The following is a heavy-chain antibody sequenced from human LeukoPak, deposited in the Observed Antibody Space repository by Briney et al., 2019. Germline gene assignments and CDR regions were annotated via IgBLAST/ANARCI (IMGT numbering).Heavy chain of an antibody. V-gene: IGHV3-7*01. D-gene: IGHD3-10*01. J-gene: IGHJ4*02. Sequence: GGSLRLSCAASGFTFSTYWMTWVRQAPGKGLEFVANIKPDGSETYYVDPVKGRFTISRDNAKNLLYLQMNSLRGEDTAVYYCGGFGYEAAIDLWGQGTLLTVS. CDR3: GGFGYEAAIDL. CDR1: GFTFSTYW. CDR2: IKPDGSET.